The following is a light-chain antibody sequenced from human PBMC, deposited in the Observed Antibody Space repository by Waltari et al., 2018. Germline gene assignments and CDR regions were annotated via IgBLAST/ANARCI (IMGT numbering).Light chain of an antibody. CDR1: SGAVTRGDY. CDR2: SIS. Sequence: QTVVTQEPSLTVSPGGTVTLTCASSSGAVTRGDYPNWFQQKPGQAPRTLIYSISDKHSWTPGRFSGSLLGGKAALTLSGVQPEDEAEYYCLLYYSGVWVFGGGTKLTVL. CDR3: LLYYSGVWV. J-gene: IGLJ3*02. V-gene: IGLV7-43*01.